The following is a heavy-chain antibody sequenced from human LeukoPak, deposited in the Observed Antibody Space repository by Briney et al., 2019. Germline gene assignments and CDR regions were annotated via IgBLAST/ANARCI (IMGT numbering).Heavy chain of an antibody. Sequence: GRSLRLSCAASGFTFSSYAMHWVRQAPGKGLEWVAVISYAGSNEYYADSVKGRFTISRDNSKNTLYLQMNSLRAEDTAVYYCTRGDSSGYYCAPPDYWGQGTLVTVSS. CDR2: ISYAGSNE. CDR3: TRGDSSGYYCAPPDY. V-gene: IGHV3-30*04. CDR1: GFTFSSYA. J-gene: IGHJ4*02. D-gene: IGHD3-22*01.